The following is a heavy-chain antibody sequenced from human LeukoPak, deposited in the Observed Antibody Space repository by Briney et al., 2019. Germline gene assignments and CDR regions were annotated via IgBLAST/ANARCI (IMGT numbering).Heavy chain of an antibody. CDR3: ARGNYYGQDY. CDR2: INSDGSTT. Sequence: GGSLRLSCGALGFTFSSYWMHWVRQAPGKGLVWISRINSDGSTTSYADPVKGRFTISRDNAKNTLYLQMNSLRAEDTAVYYCARGNYYGQDYWGQGTLVTVSS. D-gene: IGHD3-10*01. V-gene: IGHV3-74*01. CDR1: GFTFSSYW. J-gene: IGHJ4*02.